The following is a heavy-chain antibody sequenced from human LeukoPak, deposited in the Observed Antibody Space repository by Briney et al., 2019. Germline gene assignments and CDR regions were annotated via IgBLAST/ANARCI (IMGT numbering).Heavy chain of an antibody. Sequence: SETLSLTCAVYGGSFSGYYWSWIRQPPGKGLEWIGEINHSGSTNYNPSLKSRVTISVDTSKNQFSLKLSSVTAADTAVYYCAREDSSSSDFDYSGQGTLVTVSS. CDR3: AREDSSSSDFDY. V-gene: IGHV4-34*01. CDR1: GGSFSGYY. D-gene: IGHD6-13*01. CDR2: INHSGST. J-gene: IGHJ4*02.